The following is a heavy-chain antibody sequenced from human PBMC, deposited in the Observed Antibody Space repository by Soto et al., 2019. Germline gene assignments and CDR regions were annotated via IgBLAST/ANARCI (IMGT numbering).Heavy chain of an antibody. D-gene: IGHD2-2*01. CDR2: ISGHSGST. V-gene: IGHV3-23*01. CDR3: AKDIVVVAAAWDAFDI. Sequence: EVQLLESGGGLVQPGGSLRLSCAASGFSFSNYAMSWVRQTPGKGLEWVSSISGHSGSTYYADSVTGRFTISRDNSNNTLFLQMNSLRAEATALFYCAKDIVVVAAAWDAFDIWGQGTMVTVSS. J-gene: IGHJ3*02. CDR1: GFSFSNYA.